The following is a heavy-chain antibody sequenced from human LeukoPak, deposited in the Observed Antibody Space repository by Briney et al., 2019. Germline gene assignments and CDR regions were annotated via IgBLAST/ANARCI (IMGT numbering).Heavy chain of an antibody. D-gene: IGHD3-3*01. CDR1: GFTFSSYS. V-gene: IGHV3-48*01. CDR2: ISPSSSST. Sequence: PGGSLRLSCAASGFTFSSYSLNWVRQAPGKGLEWVSYISPSSSSTYYAGSVKGRFTISRDNARNSLYLQMNSLSTEDTALYYCARDAASGNNWFDPWGQGTLVTVSS. J-gene: IGHJ5*02. CDR3: ARDAASGNNWFDP.